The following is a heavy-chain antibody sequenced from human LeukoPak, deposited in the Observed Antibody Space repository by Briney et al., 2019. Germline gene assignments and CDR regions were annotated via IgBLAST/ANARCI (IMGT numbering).Heavy chain of an antibody. J-gene: IGHJ4*02. CDR3: ARDAGGDYAYYFDY. CDR1: GFTFSNYA. V-gene: IGHV3-30*04. Sequence: PGGSLRLSCAASGFTFSNYALNWVRQAPGKGLEWVAVISYDGSNKYYADSVKGRFTISRDNSKNTLYLQMNSLRAEDTAVYYCARDAGGDYAYYFDYWGQGTLVTVSS. CDR2: ISYDGSNK. D-gene: IGHD2-21*02.